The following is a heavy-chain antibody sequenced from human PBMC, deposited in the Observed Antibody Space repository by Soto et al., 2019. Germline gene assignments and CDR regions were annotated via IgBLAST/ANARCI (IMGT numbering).Heavy chain of an antibody. V-gene: IGHV1-3*04. Sequence: QDHLVQSGPEVKRPGASVRISCKASGFTFTDYSLHCVRQATGQGLEWMGWIDIGNGNRKYSQELQGRVTITSDTSASTAYMDLNSLKFEDTAVYYCATDGRSGWYDYWGQGTLVTVSS. D-gene: IGHD6-19*01. CDR1: GFTFTDYS. CDR3: ATDGRSGWYDY. CDR2: IDIGNGNR. J-gene: IGHJ4*02.